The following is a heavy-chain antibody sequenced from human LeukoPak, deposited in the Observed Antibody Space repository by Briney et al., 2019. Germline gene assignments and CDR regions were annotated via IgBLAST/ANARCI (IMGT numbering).Heavy chain of an antibody. J-gene: IGHJ4*02. V-gene: IGHV1-18*04. CDR1: GYTFTGYY. CDR2: ISAYNGNT. CDR3: ARGGDCSGGSCYYGY. Sequence: ASVKVSCKASGYTFTGYYMHWVRQAPGQGLEWMGWISAYNGNTNYAQKLQGRVTMTTDTSTSTAYMELRSLRSDDTAVYYCARGGDCSGGSCYYGYWGQGTLVTVSS. D-gene: IGHD2-15*01.